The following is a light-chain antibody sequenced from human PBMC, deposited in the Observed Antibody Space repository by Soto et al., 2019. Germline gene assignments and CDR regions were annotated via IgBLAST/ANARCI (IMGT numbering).Light chain of an antibody. CDR3: QHYNSYSEA. CDR2: KAS. Sequence: DIQMTQSPSTLFASLGDRATLTCRASQTISSWLAWYQQKPGKAPKLLIYKASTLKSGVPSRFSGSGSGTEFTLTISSLQPDDFATYYCQHYNSYSEAFGQGTKVDIK. V-gene: IGKV1-5*03. CDR1: QTISSW. J-gene: IGKJ1*01.